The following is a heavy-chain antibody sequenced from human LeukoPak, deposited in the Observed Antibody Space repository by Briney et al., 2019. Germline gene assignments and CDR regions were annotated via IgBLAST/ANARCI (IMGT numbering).Heavy chain of an antibody. CDR2: ISAYNGNT. D-gene: IGHD1-26*01. CDR3: ARSPVVGAHSPHFDY. J-gene: IGHJ4*02. Sequence: ASVKVSCKASGYTFSSYGISWVRQAPGQRLEGMGWISAYNGNTNYAQKLQGRVTMTTDTSTSTAYMEVRSLRSDDTAVYYCARSPVVGAHSPHFDYWGQGTLVTVSS. CDR1: GYTFSSYG. V-gene: IGHV1-18*01.